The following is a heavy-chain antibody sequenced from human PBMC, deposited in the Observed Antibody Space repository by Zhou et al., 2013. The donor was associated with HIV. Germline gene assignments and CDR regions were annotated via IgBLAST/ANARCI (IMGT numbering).Heavy chain of an antibody. J-gene: IGHJ4*02. CDR3: ARDTGGGVGWSFDY. D-gene: IGHD2-15*01. Sequence: QVQLVQSGAEVKKPGASVKVSCKASGYTFTSYAMHWVRQAPGQRLEWMGWINAGNGNTKYSQKFQGRVTITRDTSASTAYMELSSLRSEDTAVYYCARDTGGGVGWSFDYWGQGTPGHRLL. V-gene: IGHV1-3*01. CDR2: INAGNGNT. CDR1: GYTFTSYA.